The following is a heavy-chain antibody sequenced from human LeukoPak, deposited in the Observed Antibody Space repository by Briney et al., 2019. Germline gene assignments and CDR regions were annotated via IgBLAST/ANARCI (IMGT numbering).Heavy chain of an antibody. CDR1: GDSINSYY. D-gene: IGHD3-9*01. CDR3: ARDDWGY. CDR2: IYYSGRT. V-gene: IGHV4-59*12. Sequence: LETLSLSCTVSGDSINSYYWNWIRQPPGKGLEWIGYIYYSGRTDYNPSLTSRVTISVDTSKHQFSMKLRSVTATDTAVYYCARDDWGYWGQGTTVTVSS. J-gene: IGHJ4*02.